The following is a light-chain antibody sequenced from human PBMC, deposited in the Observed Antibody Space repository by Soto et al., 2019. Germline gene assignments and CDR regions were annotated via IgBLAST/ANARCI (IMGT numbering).Light chain of an antibody. CDR3: SSYAGSNHVV. J-gene: IGLJ2*01. V-gene: IGLV2-8*01. CDR1: SGDVGGYNY. Sequence: QSALTQPPSASGSPGQSVTISWTGTSGDVGGYNYVFWYQHHPGKAPKLMIYEVSQRPSGVPDRFSGSKSGNTASLTVSGLQAEDEADYYCSSYAGSNHVVFGGGTKLTVL. CDR2: EVS.